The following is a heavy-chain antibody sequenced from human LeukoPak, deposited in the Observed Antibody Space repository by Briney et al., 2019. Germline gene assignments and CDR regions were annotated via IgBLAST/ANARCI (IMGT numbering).Heavy chain of an antibody. Sequence: PGGSLRLSCVASGFTFSSYAMTWFRKAPGKGLEWVSSFSGGDGSPYHADSVKGRFTISRDNSKSTLYLQMNSLRAEDTAIYYCAKNGWLRSSGLWGDYWGQGALVTVSS. V-gene: IGHV3-23*01. CDR2: FSGGDGSP. CDR1: GFTFSSYA. J-gene: IGHJ4*02. CDR3: AKNGWLRSSGLWGDY. D-gene: IGHD5-12*01.